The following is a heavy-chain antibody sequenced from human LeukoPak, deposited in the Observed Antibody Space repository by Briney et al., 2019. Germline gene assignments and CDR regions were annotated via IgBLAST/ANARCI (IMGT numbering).Heavy chain of an antibody. CDR2: ISYDGSNK. J-gene: IGHJ4*02. CDR3: AVRGSGSYFDY. V-gene: IGHV3-30*03. CDR1: GFTFSSYG. Sequence: GGSLRLSCAASGFTFSSYGMHWVRQAPGKGLEWVAVISYDGSNKYYADSVKGRFTISRDNSKNTLYLQMHSLRAEDTAVYYCAVRGSGSYFDYWGQGTLVTVSS. D-gene: IGHD3-10*01.